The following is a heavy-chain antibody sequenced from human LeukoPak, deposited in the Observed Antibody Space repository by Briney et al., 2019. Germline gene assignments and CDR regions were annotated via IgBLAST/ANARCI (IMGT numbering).Heavy chain of an antibody. CDR3: ARDSMAYGIHDY. V-gene: IGHV3-48*01. CDR2: ISSSSSSI. Sequence: GGSLRLSCAASGFTFSSYNMNWVRQAPGKGLEWVSYISSSSSSIKYADSVKGRFTISRDNAKITLYLQMNSLRAEDTAVNYCARDSMAYGIHDYWGQGTLVTVSS. D-gene: IGHD1-14*01. J-gene: IGHJ4*02. CDR1: GFTFSSYN.